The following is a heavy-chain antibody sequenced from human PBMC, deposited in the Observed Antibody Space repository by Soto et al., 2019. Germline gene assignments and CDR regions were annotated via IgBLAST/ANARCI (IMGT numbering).Heavy chain of an antibody. CDR2: ISAYNADT. V-gene: IGHV1-18*01. J-gene: IGHJ4*02. CDR3: ARDRLGATGDY. CDR1: GYTFTSYG. Sequence: ASVKVSCKASGYTFTSYGISWVRQAPGQGLEWMGWISAYNADTNYAQKLQGRVTMTTDTSTSTSYMELRSLRSDDTAVYFCARDRLGATGDYWGQGTLVTVSS. D-gene: IGHD1-26*01.